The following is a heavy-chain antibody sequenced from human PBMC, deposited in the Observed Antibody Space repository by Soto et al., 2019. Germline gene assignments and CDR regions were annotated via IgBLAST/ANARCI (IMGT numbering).Heavy chain of an antibody. J-gene: IGHJ6*02. CDR3: ARGTDSSSWGFYYYYYGMDV. CDR1: GFTFSSYE. V-gene: IGHV3-48*03. CDR2: ISSSGSTI. D-gene: IGHD6-13*01. Sequence: GGSLRLSCAASGFTFSSYEMNWVRQAPGKGLEWVSYISSSGSTIYYADSVKGRLTISRDNAKNSLYLQMNSLRAEDTAVYYCARGTDSSSWGFYYYYYGMDVWGQGTTVTVSS.